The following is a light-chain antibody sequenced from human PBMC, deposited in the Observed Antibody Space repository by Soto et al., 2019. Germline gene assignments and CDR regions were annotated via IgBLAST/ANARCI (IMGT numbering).Light chain of an antibody. J-gene: IGKJ2*01. V-gene: IGKV3-20*01. CDR2: AAS. CDR3: QQFGTSFPYT. Sequence: EIVLTQSPGTLSLSPGERATLTCRASQSVSSTYLAWYQQKPGQAPRLLMYAASSRATGIPDRFSGSGSGTDFPLTISRLEPEDFALYYCQQFGTSFPYTFGQGTKLDIK. CDR1: QSVSSTY.